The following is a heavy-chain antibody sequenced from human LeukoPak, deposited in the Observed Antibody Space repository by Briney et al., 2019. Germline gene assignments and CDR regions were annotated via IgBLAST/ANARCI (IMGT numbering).Heavy chain of an antibody. CDR2: INQDGSQK. V-gene: IGHV3-7*03. Sequence: GGSLRLSCAVSGFTFSSYWMSWFRQAPGKGLEWVANINQDGSQKFSVGSVKGRFTTSRDNAKNSLSLQMNSLRVEDTAVYYCARDWFDGDYDRFDYWGQGTLVTVSS. D-gene: IGHD4-17*01. J-gene: IGHJ4*02. CDR1: GFTFSSYW. CDR3: ARDWFDGDYDRFDY.